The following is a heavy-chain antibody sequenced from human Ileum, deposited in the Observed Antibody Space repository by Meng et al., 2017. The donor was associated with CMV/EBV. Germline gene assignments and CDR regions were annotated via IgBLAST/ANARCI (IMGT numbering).Heavy chain of an antibody. D-gene: IGHD2-2*01. Sequence: SETLSLTCTVSGDSISSYYWTWIRQSPGKGLEFIGNVFSTGSPNYNPSLKSRVTMTQDMSKNQFSLKLTSVTVADTAVYYCARDFSSYFDYWGQGTTVTVSS. CDR2: VFSTGSP. CDR3: ARDFSSYFDY. J-gene: IGHJ4*03. V-gene: IGHV4-59*01. CDR1: GDSISSYY.